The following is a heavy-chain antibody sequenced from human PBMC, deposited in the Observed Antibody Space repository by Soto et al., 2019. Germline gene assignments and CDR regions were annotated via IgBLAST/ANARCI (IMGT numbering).Heavy chain of an antibody. CDR1: GFTFSSYW. Sequence: EVQLVESGGGLVQPGGSLRLSCASSGFTFSSYWMSWVRQAPGKGLEWVANIKQDGSEKYYVDSVKGRLTISRDNAKNSLYLKMNSLRAEDTAVYYCARSITVYYYDSSGYGYWGQGTLVTVSS. D-gene: IGHD3-22*01. V-gene: IGHV3-7*03. CDR3: ARSITVYYYDSSGYGY. CDR2: IKQDGSEK. J-gene: IGHJ4*02.